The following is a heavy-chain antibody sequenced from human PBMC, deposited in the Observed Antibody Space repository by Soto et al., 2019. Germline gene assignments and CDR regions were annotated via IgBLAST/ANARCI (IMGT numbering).Heavy chain of an antibody. CDR1: GFTFSSYA. D-gene: IGHD6-13*01. V-gene: IGHV3-23*01. J-gene: IGHJ4*02. CDR3: AKVATTDNRPLAAAGTPLDY. CDR2: ISGSGGST. Sequence: PVGSLRLSCAASGFTFSSYAMSWVRQAPGKGLEWVSAISGSGGSTYYADSVKGRFTISRDNSKNTLYLQMNSLRAEDTAVYYCAKVATTDNRPLAAAGTPLDYWGQGTLVTVSS.